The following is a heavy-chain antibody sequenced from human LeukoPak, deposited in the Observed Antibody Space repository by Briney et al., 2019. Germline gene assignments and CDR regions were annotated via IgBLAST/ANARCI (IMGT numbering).Heavy chain of an antibody. CDR1: GFTFSSYA. D-gene: IGHD3-10*01. CDR3: ARTYYYGSGSPDY. CDR2: IWYDGSNK. V-gene: IGHV3-33*08. Sequence: GGSLRLSCVASGFTFSSYAMSWVRQAPGKGLEWVAVIWYDGSNKYYADSVKGRFTISRDNSKNTLYLQMNSLRAEDTAVYYCARTYYYGSGSPDYWGQGTLVTVSS. J-gene: IGHJ4*02.